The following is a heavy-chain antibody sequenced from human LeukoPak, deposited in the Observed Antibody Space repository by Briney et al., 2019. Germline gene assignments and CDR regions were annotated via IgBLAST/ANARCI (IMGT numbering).Heavy chain of an antibody. CDR1: GGSFSGYY. J-gene: IGHJ4*02. V-gene: IGHV4-34*01. Sequence: SEALSLTCAVYGGSFSGYYWSWIRQPPGKGLEWIGEINHSGSTNYNPSLKSRVTISVDTSKNQFSLKLSSVTAADTAVYYCARGRGYWGQGTLVTVSS. CDR2: INHSGST. CDR3: ARGRGY.